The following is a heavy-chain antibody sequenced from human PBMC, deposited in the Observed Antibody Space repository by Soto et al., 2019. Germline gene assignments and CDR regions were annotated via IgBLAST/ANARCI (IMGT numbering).Heavy chain of an antibody. CDR2: IYPGDSDT. D-gene: IGHD4-17*01. J-gene: IGHJ6*02. CDR3: ARHPYGDYDAMYV. V-gene: IGHV5-51*01. Sequence: PGESLKISCKGSGYSFTNYWIGWVRQMPGKGLEWMGIIYPGDSDTRYSPSFQGQVTISADKSISTAYLQWSSLKASDTAMYYWARHPYGDYDAMYVWGQGTTVTVSS. CDR1: GYSFTNYW.